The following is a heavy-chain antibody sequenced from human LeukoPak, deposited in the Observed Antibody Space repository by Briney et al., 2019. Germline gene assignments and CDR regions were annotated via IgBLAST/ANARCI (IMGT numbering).Heavy chain of an antibody. Sequence: ASVKVSCKASGYTFTGYYMHWVRQAPGQGLEWIGWINPNSGGTNYAQKFQGRVTMTRDTSISTAYMELSRLRSDDTAVYYCARPYYYDSSGYYLPYFDYWGQGTLVTVSS. CDR2: INPNSGGT. J-gene: IGHJ4*02. D-gene: IGHD3-22*01. CDR1: GYTFTGYY. CDR3: ARPYYYDSSGYYLPYFDY. V-gene: IGHV1-2*02.